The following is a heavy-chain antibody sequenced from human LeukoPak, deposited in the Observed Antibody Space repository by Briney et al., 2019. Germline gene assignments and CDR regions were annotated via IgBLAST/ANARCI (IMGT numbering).Heavy chain of an antibody. J-gene: IGHJ5*02. D-gene: IGHD3-3*01. CDR3: VSDLCGGDDQ. CDR1: GFTFNSYW. CDR2: IDEDGKTI. Sequence: PGGSLRLSCAASGFTFNSYWMHWLRQAPGKGLVGVSRIDEDGKTIDYADSVKGRFTISRDNAKDTLYLQMSSLRDEDTAVYYCVSDLCGGDDQWGRGTLVTVSS. V-gene: IGHV3-74*01.